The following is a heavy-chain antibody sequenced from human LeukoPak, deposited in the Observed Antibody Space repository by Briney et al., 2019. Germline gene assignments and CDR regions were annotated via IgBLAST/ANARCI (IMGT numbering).Heavy chain of an antibody. CDR1: GGSISSHY. CDR2: MFFTGDT. CDR3: AKEGNDYGANSIDY. D-gene: IGHD4-23*01. J-gene: IGHJ4*02. Sequence: SETLSLTCPVSGGSISSHYWAWLRQPPGKELEWIGWMFFTGDTNYNPSLKSRVTISVDHSKNQFSLKLTSVTAADTAVYYCAKEGNDYGANSIDYWGQGTLVTVSS. V-gene: IGHV4-59*11.